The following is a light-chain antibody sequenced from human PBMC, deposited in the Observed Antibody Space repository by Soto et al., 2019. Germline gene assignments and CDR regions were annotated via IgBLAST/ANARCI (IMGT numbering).Light chain of an antibody. CDR3: QQYYSYPRT. V-gene: IGKV1-8*01. CDR2: AAS. CDR1: QGISSY. Sequence: AIRMTQSPSSFSASTGDRVTITCRASQGISSYLAWYQQKPGKAPKLLIYAASTLQSGVPSRFSGSGSGTDFALSISCLQAEDFATYYCQQYYSYPRTCGQGTQVEIK. J-gene: IGKJ1*01.